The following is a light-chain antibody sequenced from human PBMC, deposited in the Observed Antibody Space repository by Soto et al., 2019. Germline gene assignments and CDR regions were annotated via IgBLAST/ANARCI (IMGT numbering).Light chain of an antibody. CDR1: QTISSC. CDR3: QQYGSSGT. CDR2: KAS. V-gene: IGKV1-5*03. J-gene: IGKJ1*01. Sequence: NQITQSLSTLSGPVGDRVTITFRASQTISSCLAWYQQKPGKAPKLLIYKASTLKSGVPSRFSGSGSGTEFTLTISSLQPDDFAVYYCQQYGSSGTFGQGTKVDFK.